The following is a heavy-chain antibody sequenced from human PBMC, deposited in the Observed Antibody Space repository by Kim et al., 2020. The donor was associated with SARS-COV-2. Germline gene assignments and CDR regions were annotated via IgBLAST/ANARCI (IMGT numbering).Heavy chain of an antibody. CDR2: T. Sequence: TYYEDSVKGRFTISRDNSKNTVYLQMNSLRVEDTALYYCVRGRCSTPGLDHWGQGTLVTVSS. J-gene: IGHJ4*02. V-gene: IGHV3-64D*06. CDR3: VRGRCSTPGLDH. D-gene: IGHD6-13*01.